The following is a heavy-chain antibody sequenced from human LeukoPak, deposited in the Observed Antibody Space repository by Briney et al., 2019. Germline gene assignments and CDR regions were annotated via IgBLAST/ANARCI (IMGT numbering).Heavy chain of an antibody. J-gene: IGHJ4*01. CDR3: AKGIYSSGWSYFDY. V-gene: IGHV3-23*01. CDR2: ISGSGDGT. D-gene: IGHD6-19*01. CDR1: GLTLSSYA. Sequence: GGSLRLSCVASGLTLSSYAASWVRRAPGKGLEWVSGISGSGDGTYYADSVKGRFTISRDNSKNMLYLQMNSMRAEDTAVYYCAKGIYSSGWSYFDYWGHGTLVTVSS.